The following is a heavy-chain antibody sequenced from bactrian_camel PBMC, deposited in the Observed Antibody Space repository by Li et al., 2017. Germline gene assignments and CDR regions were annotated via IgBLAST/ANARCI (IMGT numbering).Heavy chain of an antibody. Sequence: VQLVESGGGSVQTGGSLRLSCVVSGHSRGSNCVGWYRLPPGRAPAEREGIAAIRKSGGETWYHDSVTGRFTISRDNAKDTMSLQMNSLKPEDTAMYYCATVPFRTCLVNSSVPQDYGVWGQGTQVTVS. D-gene: IGHD3*01. CDR1: GHSRGSNC. V-gene: IGHV3S55*01. J-gene: IGHJ4*01. CDR2: IRKSGGET. CDR3: ATVPFRTCLVNSSVPQDYGV.